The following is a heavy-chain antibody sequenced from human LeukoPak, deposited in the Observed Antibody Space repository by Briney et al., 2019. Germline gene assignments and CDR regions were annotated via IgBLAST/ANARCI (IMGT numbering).Heavy chain of an antibody. J-gene: IGHJ4*02. CDR3: AKGSSSWYNGPFDY. D-gene: IGHD6-13*01. Sequence: GGSLRLSCAASGFTFSSYAMSWARQAPGKGLEWVSAISGSGGSTYYADSVKGRFTISRNNSKKTLYLQMNSPRAEDTAVYYCAKGSSSWYNGPFDYWGQGTLVTVSS. CDR1: GFTFSSYA. CDR2: ISGSGGST. V-gene: IGHV3-23*01.